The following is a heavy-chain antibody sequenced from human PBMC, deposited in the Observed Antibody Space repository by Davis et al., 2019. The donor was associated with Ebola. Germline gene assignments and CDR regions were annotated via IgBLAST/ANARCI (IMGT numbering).Heavy chain of an antibody. CDR1: GFTFSSYA. CDR3: ATTQWLREFDN. D-gene: IGHD6-19*01. V-gene: IGHV3-23*03. CDR2: IYDQST. Sequence: GGSLRLSCAASGFTFSSYAMSWVRQAPGKGLEWVSVIYDQSTAYADAVRGRFIISRDKSNNTLYLEMSSLRVDDTAVYYCATTQWLREFDNWGQETLVTVSS. J-gene: IGHJ4*02.